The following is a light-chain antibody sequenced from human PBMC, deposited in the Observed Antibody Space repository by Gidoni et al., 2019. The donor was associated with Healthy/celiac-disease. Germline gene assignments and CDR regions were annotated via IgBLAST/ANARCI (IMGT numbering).Light chain of an antibody. CDR1: QSLLHSNGYNY. V-gene: IGKV2-28*01. CDR3: MQALQTPT. CDR2: LGS. Sequence: DIVMTQSPLSLPVTPGEPASISCRSSQSLLHSNGYNYLDWYLQKPGQSPQLLIYLGSNRASGVPERFSGSGSGTDFTLKISRVEAEDVGVYYCMQALQTPTFGGXTKVEIK. J-gene: IGKJ4*01.